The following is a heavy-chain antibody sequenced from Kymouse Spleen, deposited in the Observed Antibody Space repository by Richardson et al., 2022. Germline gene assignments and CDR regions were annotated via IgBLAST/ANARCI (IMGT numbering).Heavy chain of an antibody. CDR1: GFTFSGSA. CDR3: TTVSV*QWLVRLTT. V-gene: IGHV3-73*02. D-gene: IGHD6-19*01. J-gene: IGHJ4*02. Sequence: EVQLVESGGGLVQPGGSLKLSCAASGFTFSGSAMHWVRQASGKGLEWVGRIRSKANSYATAYAASVKGRFTISRDDSKNTAYLQMNSLKTEDTAVYYCTTVSV*QWLVRLTTGAREPWSPSPQ. CDR2: IRSKANSYAT.